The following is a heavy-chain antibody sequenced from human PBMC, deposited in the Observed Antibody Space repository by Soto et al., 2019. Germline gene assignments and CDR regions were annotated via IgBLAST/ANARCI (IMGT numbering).Heavy chain of an antibody. CDR1: GYTFTSYA. V-gene: IGHV1-3*01. CDR3: ARDNSGYYFFYFVGPRPKFAF. CDR2: INAGNGNT. J-gene: IGHJ4*01. D-gene: IGHD5-12*01. Sequence: AASVKVSCKASGYTFTSYAMHWVRQAPGQRLEWMGWINAGNGNTKYSQKFQGRVTITRDTSASTAYMELSSLRSEDTAVYYCARDNSGYYFFYFVGPRPKFAFWSQGT.